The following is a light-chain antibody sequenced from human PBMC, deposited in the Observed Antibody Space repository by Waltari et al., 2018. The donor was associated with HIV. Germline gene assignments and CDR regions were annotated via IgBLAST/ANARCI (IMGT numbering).Light chain of an antibody. Sequence: DIQMTQSPSSLSASVGDRVTITCRANQGISTWLAWYQQKPEKAPKSLIYAASSLQSGVPSRFSGSGSGTDFTLTINSLQPEDFGNYYCQQYKSYPITFGQGTKVEIK. CDR3: QQYKSYPIT. CDR2: AAS. V-gene: IGKV1D-16*01. CDR1: QGISTW. J-gene: IGKJ1*01.